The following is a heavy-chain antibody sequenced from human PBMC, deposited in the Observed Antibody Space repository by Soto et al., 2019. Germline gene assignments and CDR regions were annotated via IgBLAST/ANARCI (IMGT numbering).Heavy chain of an antibody. J-gene: IGHJ4*02. D-gene: IGHD5-12*01. Sequence: EVKLVESGGDLVKPGGSLRLSCAVSGFTFSRYSMDWVRQAPGKGLEWVASISSSTYIYYADSSKGRFTISRDNVKNSRYVQMNSLRAEDTAVYFCARLASGYDCSDYWGQGAMVAVSS. CDR1: GFTFSRYS. CDR3: ARLASGYDCSDY. CDR2: ISSSTYI. V-gene: IGHV3-21*01.